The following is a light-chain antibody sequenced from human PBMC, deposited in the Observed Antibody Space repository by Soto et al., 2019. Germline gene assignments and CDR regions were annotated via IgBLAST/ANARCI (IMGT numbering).Light chain of an antibody. J-gene: IGKJ4*01. CDR3: HHYGPSLPYT. V-gene: IGKV3-20*01. CDR1: HSVNNNY. CDR2: GAS. Sequence: EIVLTQSPGTLSLSPGDRATLSCEASHSVNNNYLAWYQHKPGQAPRLLIYGASSRATGIPDRFSGSAHETTFTLTLSRQEPDDLPQHYSHHYGPSLPYTFRGVTQVDIK.